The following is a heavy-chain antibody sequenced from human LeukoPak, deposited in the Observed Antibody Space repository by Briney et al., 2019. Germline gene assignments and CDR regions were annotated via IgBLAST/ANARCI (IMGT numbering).Heavy chain of an antibody. Sequence: GRSLRLSCAASRFSFRSYDMHWVRQAPGKGLEWVAVISYDGSNTYYTDSVKGRFTISRDNSKNTLYLQMNSLRADDTAVSYCAKDLGCGGGSCYDNRLDWGQGTLVTVSS. V-gene: IGHV3-30*18. CDR1: RFSFRSYD. D-gene: IGHD2-15*01. CDR3: AKDLGCGGGSCYDNRLD. J-gene: IGHJ4*02. CDR2: ISYDGSNT.